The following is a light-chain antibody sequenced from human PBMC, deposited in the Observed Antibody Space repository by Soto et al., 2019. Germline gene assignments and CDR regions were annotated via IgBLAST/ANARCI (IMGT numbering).Light chain of an antibody. V-gene: IGKV1-27*01. CDR1: QGIGIY. CDR2: AAS. CDR3: QKYNSAPLT. Sequence: DLQMTQSPSSLSASFGDRVTMTCRASQGIGIYLAWFQQRPGNTPKLLIYAASTLQSGVPSRFSGSGSGTDFTLTISSLQPEDVATYYCQKYNSAPLTFGGGTKVDIK. J-gene: IGKJ4*01.